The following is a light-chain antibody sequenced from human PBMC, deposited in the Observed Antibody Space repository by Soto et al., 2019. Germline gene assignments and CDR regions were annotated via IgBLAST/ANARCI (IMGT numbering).Light chain of an antibody. V-gene: IGKV3-15*01. CDR3: QQYANWLLT. Sequence: VMTQSTVTLSVSPEERATLSCGASQSVSGILAWYQQKRGQAPRLLIYGASTRATGVPARFSGSGSGTEFTLTISSLQSEDFAVYYCQQYANWLLTFGQGTRVDIK. CDR1: QSVSGI. CDR2: GAS. J-gene: IGKJ1*01.